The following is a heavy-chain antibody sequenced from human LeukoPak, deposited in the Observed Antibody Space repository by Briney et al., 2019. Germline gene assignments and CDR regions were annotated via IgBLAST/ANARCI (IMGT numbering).Heavy chain of an antibody. V-gene: IGHV3-53*01. CDR1: GFTFSNAW. Sequence: GGSLRLSCAASGFTFSNAWMNWVRQAPGKGLEWVSVIYRGGSTYYADSVKGRFIMSRDNSKNTVYLQMDSLRAEDTAVYYCARVGGYLLYYYYYYGMDVWGQGTTVTVSS. D-gene: IGHD3-22*01. CDR3: ARVGGYLLYYYYYYGMDV. CDR2: IYRGGST. J-gene: IGHJ6*02.